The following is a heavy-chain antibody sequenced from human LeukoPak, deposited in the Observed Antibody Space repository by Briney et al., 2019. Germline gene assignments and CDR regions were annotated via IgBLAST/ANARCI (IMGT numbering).Heavy chain of an antibody. J-gene: IGHJ4*02. CDR3: AREGGYNYAY. Sequence: PGGSLRLSCAASGFTVSSKYMSWVRQPPGKGLEWVSVIYTCGSTYYADSVKGGFTISRDNSKTKLSLQMTTLRAEDTAVYSCAREGGYNYAYWGQGTLVTVSS. V-gene: IGHV3-53*01. CDR2: IYTCGST. D-gene: IGHD5-24*01. CDR1: GFTVSSKY.